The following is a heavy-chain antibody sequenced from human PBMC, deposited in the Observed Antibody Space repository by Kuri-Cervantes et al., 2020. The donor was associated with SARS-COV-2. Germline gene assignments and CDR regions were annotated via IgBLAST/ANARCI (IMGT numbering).Heavy chain of an antibody. V-gene: IGHV4-59*01. D-gene: IGHD2-21*02. J-gene: IGHJ4*02. CDR3: TTVTATSFFDF. Sequence: SETLSLTCTVSGGSISSTYWSWIRQPPGKGVEWFGYFYYSGSVSYNPTLMSRVTISVDTSKNQFSLRLTSVTAADTSVYYCTTVTATSFFDFWGQGTLVTVSS. CDR2: FYYSGSV. CDR1: GGSISSTY.